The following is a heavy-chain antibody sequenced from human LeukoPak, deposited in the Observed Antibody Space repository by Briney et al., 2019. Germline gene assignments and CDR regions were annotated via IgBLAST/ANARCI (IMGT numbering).Heavy chain of an antibody. CDR1: GFTLSSYG. Sequence: GGSLRLSCAASGFTLSSYGMHWVRQAPGKGLEWVAFIRYDGSNKYYADSVKGRFTISRDNSKNTLYLQMNSLRAEDTAVYYCAKDPGGSSWYAGDGNYMDVWGKGTTVTVSS. CDR3: AKDPGGSSWYAGDGNYMDV. V-gene: IGHV3-30*02. CDR2: IRYDGSNK. D-gene: IGHD6-13*01. J-gene: IGHJ6*03.